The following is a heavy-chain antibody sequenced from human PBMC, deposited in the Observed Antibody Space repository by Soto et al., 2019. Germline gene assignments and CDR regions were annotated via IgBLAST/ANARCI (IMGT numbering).Heavy chain of an antibody. Sequence: PGGSLRLSCATSGFIFGNYAMSWVRQAPGKGLEWVSGISAGGGRTYYADSVKGRFTISRDNSKNTQSLQMDSLRAEDTAVYYCANDPNVDYVGGFEMRGQGTTVTVSS. CDR2: ISAGGGRT. V-gene: IGHV3-23*01. D-gene: IGHD4-17*01. CDR3: ANDPNVDYVGGFEM. CDR1: GFIFGNYA. J-gene: IGHJ3*02.